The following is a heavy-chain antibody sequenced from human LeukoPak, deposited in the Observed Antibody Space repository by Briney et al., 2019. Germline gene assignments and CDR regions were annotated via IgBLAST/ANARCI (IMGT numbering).Heavy chain of an antibody. J-gene: IGHJ4*02. CDR2: FYYSGST. CDR3: ARFYYGSGSYVSNFDY. CDR1: GGSVTTGYYY. Sequence: SETLSLTCTVSGGSVTTGYYYWGWIRQPPGKALEWIGSFYYSGSTYYNPSLQSRVTISVDTSKTQFSLRLSSVTAADTAVYYCARFYYGSGSYVSNFDYWGQGTLVTVSS. V-gene: IGHV4-39*01. D-gene: IGHD3-10*01.